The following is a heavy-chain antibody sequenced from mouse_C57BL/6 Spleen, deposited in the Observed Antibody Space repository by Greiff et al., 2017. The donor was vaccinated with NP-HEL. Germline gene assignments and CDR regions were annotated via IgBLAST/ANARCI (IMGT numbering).Heavy chain of an antibody. CDR3: ARAGTVVATDWDFDV. Sequence: EVQLVESGGDLVKPGGSLKLSCAASGFTFSSYGMSWVRQTPDKRLEWVATISSGGSYTYYPDSVKGRFTISRDNAKNTLYRQMSSLKSEDTAMYYWARAGTVVATDWDFDVWGTGTTVTVSS. D-gene: IGHD1-1*01. CDR1: GFTFSSYG. V-gene: IGHV5-6*01. J-gene: IGHJ1*03. CDR2: ISSGGSYT.